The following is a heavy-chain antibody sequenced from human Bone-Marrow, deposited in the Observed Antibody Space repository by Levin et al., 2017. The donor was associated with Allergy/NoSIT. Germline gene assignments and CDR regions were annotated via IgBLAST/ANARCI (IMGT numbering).Heavy chain of an antibody. CDR3: AKGLRRIAVAGTLYYYYGMDV. D-gene: IGHD6-19*01. Sequence: LSLTCAASGFPFDDYAMHWVRQAPGKGLEWVSLISWDGGSTYYADSVKGRFTISRDNSKNSLYLQMNSLRAEDTALYYCAKGLRRIAVAGTLYYYYGMDVWGQGTTVTVSS. V-gene: IGHV3-43D*03. CDR2: ISWDGGST. J-gene: IGHJ6*02. CDR1: GFPFDDYA.